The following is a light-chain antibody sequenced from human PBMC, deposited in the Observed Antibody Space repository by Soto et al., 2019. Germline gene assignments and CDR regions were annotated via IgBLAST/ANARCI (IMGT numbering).Light chain of an antibody. CDR2: AAS. J-gene: IGKJ4*01. V-gene: IGKV1-27*01. Sequence: DIQMTQSPSSLSASVGDRVTITCRASQSLSSRLTWYQQKPGEAPKLLIYAASTLQAGVPSRFSGSGSGTDFTLTISSLQPEDVAAYYCQKYNSAPLTFGGGTKVDIK. CDR3: QKYNSAPLT. CDR1: QSLSSR.